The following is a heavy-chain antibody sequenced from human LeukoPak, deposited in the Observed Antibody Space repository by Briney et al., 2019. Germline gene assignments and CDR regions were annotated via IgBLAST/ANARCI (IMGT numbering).Heavy chain of an antibody. J-gene: IGHJ4*02. Sequence: SETLSLTCTVSGGSISSSSYYWGWIRQPPGKGLEWIGSIYYSGSTNYNPSLKSRVTISVDTSKNQFSLKLSSVTAADTAVYYCARVPRGGWLMYYFDYWGQGTLVTVSS. CDR2: IYYSGST. CDR1: GGSISSSSYY. V-gene: IGHV4-39*07. CDR3: ARVPRGGWLMYYFDY. D-gene: IGHD6-19*01.